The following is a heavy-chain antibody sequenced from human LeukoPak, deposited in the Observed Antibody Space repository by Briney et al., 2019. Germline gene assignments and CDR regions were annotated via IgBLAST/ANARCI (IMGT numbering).Heavy chain of an antibody. CDR1: GFTFSSYA. CDR3: ARESKKTVVVVAAEYMDV. J-gene: IGHJ6*03. D-gene: IGHD2-15*01. V-gene: IGHV3-30-3*01. Sequence: PGGSLRLSCAASGFTFSSYAMHWVRQAPGKGLEWVAVISYDGSNKYYADSVKGRFTISRDNSKNTLYLQMNSLRAEDTAVYYCARESKKTVVVVAAEYMDVWGKGTTVTVSS. CDR2: ISYDGSNK.